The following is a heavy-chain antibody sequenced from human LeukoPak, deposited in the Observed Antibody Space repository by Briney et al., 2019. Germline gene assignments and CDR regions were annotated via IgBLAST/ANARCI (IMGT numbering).Heavy chain of an antibody. D-gene: IGHD5-12*01. CDR3: ARDRGTNIVNAGLRPGYIDC. V-gene: IGHV3-21*01. CDR2: ISSSSSYI. CDR1: GFTFSSYS. Sequence: GGSLRLSCAASGFTFSSYSMNWVRQAPGKGLEWVSSISSSSSYIYYADSVKGRFTISRDNAKNSLYLQMNSLRAEDTAVYYCARDRGTNIVNAGLRPGYIDCWGQGTLVTVSS. J-gene: IGHJ4*02.